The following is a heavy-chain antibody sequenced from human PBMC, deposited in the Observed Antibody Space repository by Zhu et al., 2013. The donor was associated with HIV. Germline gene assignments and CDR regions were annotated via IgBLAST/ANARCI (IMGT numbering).Heavy chain of an antibody. CDR1: GGSFSGYY. J-gene: IGHJ4*02. CDR2: IYHSGSA. Sequence: VQLQQWGAGLLKPSETLSLTCAVYGGSFSGYYWSWIRQPPGKGLEWIGSIYHSGSAYYNPSLKSRVTISVDRSSNQFSLKLSSVTAADTAVYYCARSRGYSGYPFYYFDYWGQGTLVTVSS. V-gene: IGHV4-34*01. CDR3: ARSRGYSGYPFYYFDY. D-gene: IGHD5-12*01.